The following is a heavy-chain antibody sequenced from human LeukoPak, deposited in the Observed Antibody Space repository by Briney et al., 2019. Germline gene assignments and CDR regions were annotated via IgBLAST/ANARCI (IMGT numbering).Heavy chain of an antibody. CDR2: IYISGGT. J-gene: IGHJ4*02. CDR1: GDSISSYS. D-gene: IGHD6-6*01. CDR3: ARLTRLSTSPDRYYLDY. Sequence: SETLSLTCTVSGDSISSYSWSCIRQPPGKGLEWIGYIYISGGTHYIPSLKGRVTISIDTSKNQFSLKLSSVTAADSAVYYCARLTRLSTSPDRYYLDYWGQGTLVTVSS. V-gene: IGHV4-59*08.